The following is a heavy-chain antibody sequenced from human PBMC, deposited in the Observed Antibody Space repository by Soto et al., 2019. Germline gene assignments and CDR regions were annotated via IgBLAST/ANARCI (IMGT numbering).Heavy chain of an antibody. CDR1: GFSFQQYA. J-gene: IGHJ6*03. CDR2: ISWNSGTI. V-gene: IGHV3-9*01. CDR3: AKGYCSSMTCYTYSYRDV. D-gene: IGHD2-2*01. Sequence: EVQLVESGGDLVQPGRSLRLSCAASGFSFQQYAMHWVRQAPGKGLEWVAGISWNSGTIVYADSVKGRFTLFRDNAGKSLYLQMNSLRPEDTALYYCAKGYCSSMTCYTYSYRDVWGKGTTVTVSS.